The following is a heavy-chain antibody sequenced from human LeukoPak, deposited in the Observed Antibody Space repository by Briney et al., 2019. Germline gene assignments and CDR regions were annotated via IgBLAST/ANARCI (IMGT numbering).Heavy chain of an antibody. CDR2: ISAYNGNT. J-gene: IGHJ4*02. CDR1: GYTFTSYG. D-gene: IGHD5-18*01. Sequence: ASVKVSCKASGYTFTSYGISWVRQAPGQGLEGMVCISAYNGNTNYAQKLQGRVTMTTDTSTSTAYMELRSLKSDDTAVYYCARDHVDTAMVTDYWGQGTLVTVSS. CDR3: ARDHVDTAMVTDY. V-gene: IGHV1-18*01.